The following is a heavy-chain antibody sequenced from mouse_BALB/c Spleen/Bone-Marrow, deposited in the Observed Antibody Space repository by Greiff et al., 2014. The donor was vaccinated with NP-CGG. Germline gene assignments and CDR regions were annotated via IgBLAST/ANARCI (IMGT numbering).Heavy chain of an antibody. CDR3: ARMYYAYAMDY. V-gene: IGHV2-6-4*01. Sequence: QVQLQQSGPGLVAPSQSLSITCTVSEFSLSRYSVHWVRQPPGKGLVWLGMIWGGGSTDYNSALKSRLNISKVNSKGQVFLKMNSLQTDDTAMYYCARMYYAYAMDYWGQGTSVTVSS. J-gene: IGHJ4*01. D-gene: IGHD1-1*01. CDR1: EFSLSRYS. CDR2: IWGGGST.